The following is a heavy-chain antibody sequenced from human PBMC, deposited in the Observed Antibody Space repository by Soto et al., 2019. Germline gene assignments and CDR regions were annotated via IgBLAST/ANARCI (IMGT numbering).Heavy chain of an antibody. CDR1: GGTFSSYT. V-gene: IGHV1-69*02. Sequence: QVQLVQSGAEVKKPGSSVKVSCKASGGTFSSYTISWVRQAPGQGLEWMGRIIPILGIANYAQKFQGRVTITADKSTSTAYMELSSLRSEDTAVYYCARGGGSYYVGWFDPWGQGTLVTVSS. J-gene: IGHJ5*02. CDR3: ARGGGSYYVGWFDP. CDR2: IIPILGIA. D-gene: IGHD1-26*01.